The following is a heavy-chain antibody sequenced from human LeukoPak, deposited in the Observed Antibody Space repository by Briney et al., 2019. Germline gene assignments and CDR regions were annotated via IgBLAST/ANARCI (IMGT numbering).Heavy chain of an antibody. CDR3: ARWGVLFGELPGFDY. CDR2: IYPVDSDT. CDR1: GSRFTSYT. D-gene: IGHD3-10*01. Sequence: RGESLQTCCKASGSRFTSYTSCGGRQIQGKGLEWMCIIYPVDSDTSYSSSFQGQGTISADKSTSTCYLQWSRLKASHTAMYYGARWGVLFGELPGFDYWGQGTLVTASS. V-gene: IGHV5-51*01. J-gene: IGHJ4*02.